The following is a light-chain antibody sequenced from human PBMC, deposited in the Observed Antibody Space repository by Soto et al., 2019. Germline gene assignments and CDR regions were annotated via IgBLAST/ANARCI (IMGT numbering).Light chain of an antibody. CDR2: EVS. Sequence: QSALTQPASVSGSPGQSITISCTGTSNDIGGYNYVSRYQQHPGEAPKHIIYEVSNRPSGVANRFSGSKSDNTASLTITGLQAEDEASYYCSSYTITHIPVIFGGGTQLTV. V-gene: IGLV2-14*01. J-gene: IGLJ2*01. CDR3: SSYTITHIPVI. CDR1: SNDIGGYNY.